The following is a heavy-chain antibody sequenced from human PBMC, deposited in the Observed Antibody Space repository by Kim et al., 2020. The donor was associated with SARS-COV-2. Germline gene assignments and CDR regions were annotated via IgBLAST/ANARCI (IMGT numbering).Heavy chain of an antibody. V-gene: IGHV3-66*01. D-gene: IGHD4-4*01. J-gene: IGHJ6*02. Sequence: YADSVKGRFTISRDKSKNTLYLQMNSLRAEDTAVYYCARGSTVTLYGMDVWGQGTTVTVSS. CDR3: ARGSTVTLYGMDV.